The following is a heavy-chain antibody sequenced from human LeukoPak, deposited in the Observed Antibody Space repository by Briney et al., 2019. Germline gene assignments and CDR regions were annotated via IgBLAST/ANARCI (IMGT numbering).Heavy chain of an antibody. V-gene: IGHV1-2*04. Sequence: ASVKVSCTASGYTFTGYYMHWVRQAPGQGLEWMGWINPNSGGTNYAQKFQGWVTMTRDTSISTAYMELSRLRSDDTAVYYCASSLLTYYYGSGSLDYWGQGTLVTVSS. CDR2: INPNSGGT. J-gene: IGHJ4*02. CDR1: GYTFTGYY. CDR3: ASSLLTYYYGSGSLDY. D-gene: IGHD3-10*01.